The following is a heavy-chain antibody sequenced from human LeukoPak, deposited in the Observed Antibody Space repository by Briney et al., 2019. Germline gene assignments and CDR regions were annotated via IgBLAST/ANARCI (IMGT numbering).Heavy chain of an antibody. CDR2: INPNSGGT. D-gene: IGHD6-13*01. J-gene: IGHJ4*02. V-gene: IGHV1-2*02. Sequence: ASVKASCKASGYTFTGYYMHWVRQAPGQGLEWMGWINPNSGGTNYAQKFQGRVTMTRDTSISTAYMELSRLSSDDTAVYYCVPATPGTVGKYYFDYWGQGTLVTVSS. CDR3: VPATPGTVGKYYFDY. CDR1: GYTFTGYY.